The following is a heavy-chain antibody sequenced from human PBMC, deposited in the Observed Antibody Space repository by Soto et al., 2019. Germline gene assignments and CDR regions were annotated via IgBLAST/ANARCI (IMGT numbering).Heavy chain of an antibody. Sequence: EVQLLESGGGVVPPGGSLRASCSGLPSRSNSINWVRQAPGKTLEWVSIFYSSGSSFYADSVQGRFTISRDISTNTLDLQMDSLRVDDTAVYYCATTPYDHDAFDNWGQGTVVTVSS. CDR1: GLPSRSNS. V-gene: IGHV3-66*01. J-gene: IGHJ3*02. CDR2: FYSSGSS. D-gene: IGHD5-12*01. CDR3: ATTPYDHDAFDN.